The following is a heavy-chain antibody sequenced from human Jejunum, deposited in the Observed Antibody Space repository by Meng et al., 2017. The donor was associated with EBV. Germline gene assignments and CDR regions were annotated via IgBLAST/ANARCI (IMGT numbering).Heavy chain of an antibody. J-gene: IGHJ4*02. CDR2: ISYDEVNA. Sequence: QVHLVASGGGVVQPGRSRRLSCAASGFRFSSYVMHWVRQAPGKGPEWVALISYDEVNAYYADSVRGRFTISRDNSKNTMYLQMDRLRAEDTAMYYCARDHSPSDWGQGTLGTVS. CDR3: ARDHSPSD. CDR1: GFRFSSYV. V-gene: IGHV3-30-3*01.